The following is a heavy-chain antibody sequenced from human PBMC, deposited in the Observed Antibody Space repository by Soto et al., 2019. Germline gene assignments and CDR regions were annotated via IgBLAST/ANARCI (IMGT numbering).Heavy chain of an antibody. Sequence: QVQLQESGPGLVQPSKTLSLTCTVSGGSISSYYWSWVRQPPGKELQDIGYIYYSGSTNYNPSLKSRVTISDDTSTNQFSLTLSSVTAADTAVYYCARGWWDREGYVMDFWGQGTTVTVSS. V-gene: IGHV4-59*08. CDR1: GGSISSYY. J-gene: IGHJ6*02. CDR3: ARGWWDREGYVMDF. CDR2: IYYSGST. D-gene: IGHD1-26*01.